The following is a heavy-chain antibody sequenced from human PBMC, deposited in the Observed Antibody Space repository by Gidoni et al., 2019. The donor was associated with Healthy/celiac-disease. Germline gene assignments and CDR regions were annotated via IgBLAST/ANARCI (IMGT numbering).Heavy chain of an antibody. CDR2: TYYRSKWYN. V-gene: IGHV6-1*01. J-gene: IGHJ5*02. D-gene: IGHD3-22*01. Sequence: QVQLQQSGPGLVKPSQTLSLTCAISGDSVSSNSAAWHWIRQSPSRGLEWLGRTYYRSKWYNDYAVSVKSRITINPDTSKNQFSLQLNSVTPEDTAVYYCARDRGNYYDSSGYPNWFDPWGQGTLVTVSS. CDR3: ARDRGNYYDSSGYPNWFDP. CDR1: GDSVSSNSAA.